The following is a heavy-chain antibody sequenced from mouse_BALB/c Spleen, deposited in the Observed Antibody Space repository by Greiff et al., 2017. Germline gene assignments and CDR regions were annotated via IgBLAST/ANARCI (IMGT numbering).Heavy chain of an antibody. CDR3: ARSGRSYYAMDY. J-gene: IGHJ4*01. Sequence: QVHVKQSGAELVRPGVSVKISCKGSGYTFTDYAMHWVKQSHAKSLEWIGVISTYYGDASYNQKFKGKATMTVDKSSSTAYMELARLTSEDSAIYYCARSGRSYYAMDYWGQGTSVTVSS. D-gene: IGHD3-2*02. CDR1: GYTFTDYA. CDR2: ISTYYGDA. V-gene: IGHV1S137*01.